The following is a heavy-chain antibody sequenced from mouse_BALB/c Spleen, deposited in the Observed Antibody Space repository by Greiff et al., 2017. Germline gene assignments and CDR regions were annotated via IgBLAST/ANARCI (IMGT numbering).Heavy chain of an antibody. D-gene: IGHD2-3*01. J-gene: IGHJ3*01. CDR3: ARSLYDGYYAFAY. V-gene: IGHV3-8*02. CDR1: GDSITSGY. CDR2: ISYSGST. Sequence: EVQLVESGPSLVKPSQTLSLTCSVTGDSITSGYWNWIRKFPGNKLEYMGYISYSGSTYYNPSLKSRISITRDTSKNQYYLQLNSVTTEDTATYYCARSLYDGYYAFAYWGQGTLVTVSA.